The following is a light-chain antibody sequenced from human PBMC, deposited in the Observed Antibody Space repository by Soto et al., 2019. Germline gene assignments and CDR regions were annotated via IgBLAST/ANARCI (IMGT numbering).Light chain of an antibody. V-gene: IGKV3-15*01. J-gene: IGKJ5*01. CDR2: GAS. CDR3: QQYNNWPIT. CDR1: QSVSSN. Sequence: EIVMTQSPATLSVSPGERATLSCRASQSVSSNLAWYQQKPGQAHRLLSYGASTSATGIPARFSGSGSGTEFTLTISSMQSEDYAVYYCQQYNNWPITFGQGTRLEIK.